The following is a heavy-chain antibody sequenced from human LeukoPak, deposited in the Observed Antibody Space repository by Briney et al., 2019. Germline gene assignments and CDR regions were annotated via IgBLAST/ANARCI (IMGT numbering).Heavy chain of an antibody. Sequence: GSSVKVSCKASGGTFSSYAISWVRQAPGQGLEWMGGIIPIFGTANYAQKFQGRVTITADESTSTAYMELSSLRSEDTAVYYCARTRYCSSTSCYLYFRHWGQGTLVTVSS. V-gene: IGHV1-69*01. D-gene: IGHD2-2*01. CDR1: GGTFSSYA. CDR3: ARTRYCSSTSCYLYFRH. J-gene: IGHJ1*01. CDR2: IIPIFGTA.